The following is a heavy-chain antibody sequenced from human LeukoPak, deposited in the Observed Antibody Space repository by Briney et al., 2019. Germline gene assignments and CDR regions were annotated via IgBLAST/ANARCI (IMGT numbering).Heavy chain of an antibody. V-gene: IGHV4-59*01. Sequence: SETRSLTCTVSGGPTTSYYWSWIRQPPGKGLEWIGYIYYSGSTNYNPSLKSRVTISVDTSKNQFSLKLSSLTAADTAVYYCARDTSGYRRGSFDYWGQGTLVTVSS. CDR2: IYYSGST. J-gene: IGHJ4*02. CDR3: ARDTSGYRRGSFDY. D-gene: IGHD3-22*01. CDR1: GGPTTSYY.